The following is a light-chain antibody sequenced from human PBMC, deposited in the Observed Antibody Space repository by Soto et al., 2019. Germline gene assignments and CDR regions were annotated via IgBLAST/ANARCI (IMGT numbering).Light chain of an antibody. V-gene: IGLV2-14*01. CDR1: SSDFGGYNY. Sequence: QSVLTQPASVSGSPGQSITISCTGTSSDFGGYNYVSWYQQHPGKAPKLMIYDVSNRPSGVSNRFSGSKSGNTASLTISGLQAEDEADYYCSSYTSSSTLYVFGTGPKVTVL. J-gene: IGLJ1*01. CDR2: DVS. CDR3: SSYTSSSTLYV.